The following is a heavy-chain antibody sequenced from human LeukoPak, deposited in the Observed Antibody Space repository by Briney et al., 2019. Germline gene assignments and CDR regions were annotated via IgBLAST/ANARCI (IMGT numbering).Heavy chain of an antibody. D-gene: IGHD3-10*01. J-gene: IGHJ6*03. Sequence: GGSLRLSCSASGFTFSNYGIHWVRQAPGKGLEWVAFIRYDGSNKYYADSVKGRFTISRDNSKNTLSLQMNTLRAEDTAVYYCAREYGSGIDYYYYMDVWGKGTTVTISS. CDR2: IRYDGSNK. CDR3: AREYGSGIDYYYYMDV. CDR1: GFTFSNYG. V-gene: IGHV3-30*02.